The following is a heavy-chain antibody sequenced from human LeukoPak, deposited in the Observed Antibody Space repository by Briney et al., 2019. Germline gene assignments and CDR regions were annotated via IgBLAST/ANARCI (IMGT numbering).Heavy chain of an antibody. CDR2: IYYSGST. D-gene: IGHD3-3*01. J-gene: IGHJ5*02. V-gene: IGHV4-39*01. Sequence: PSETLSLTCTVSGGSISSSSYYWGWIRQPPGKGLEWIGSIYYSGSTYYNPSLKSRVTISVDTSKNQFSLKLSSVTAADTAVYYCARPYYDFWSGYQNWFDPWGQGTLVTVSS. CDR3: ARPYYDFWSGYQNWFDP. CDR1: GGSISSSSYY.